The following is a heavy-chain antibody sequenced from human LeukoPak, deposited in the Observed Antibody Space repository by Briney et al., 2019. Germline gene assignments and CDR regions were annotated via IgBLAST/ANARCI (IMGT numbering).Heavy chain of an antibody. J-gene: IGHJ4*02. D-gene: IGHD6-19*01. CDR3: ARRRKRRTPLSIAVAGTLDY. CDR1: GGSISSGGYS. Sequence: PSETLSLTCAVSGGSISSGGYSWSWIRQPPGKGLEWIGYIYYSGSTYYNPSLKSRVTISVDTSKNQFSLKLSSVTAADTAVYYCARRRKRRTPLSIAVAGTLDYWGQGTLVTVSS. CDR2: IYYSGST. V-gene: IGHV4-30-4*07.